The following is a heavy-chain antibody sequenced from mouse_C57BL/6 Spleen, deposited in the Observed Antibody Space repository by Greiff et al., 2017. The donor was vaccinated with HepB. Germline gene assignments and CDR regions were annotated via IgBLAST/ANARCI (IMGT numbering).Heavy chain of an antibody. J-gene: IGHJ2*01. CDR1: GFTFSSYA. CDR3: ARDYYGSSYDFDY. V-gene: IGHV5-4*01. D-gene: IGHD1-1*01. CDR2: ISDGGSYT. Sequence: DVKLQESGGGLVKPGGSLKLSCAASGFTFSSYAMSWVRQTPEKRLEWVATISDGGSYTYYPDNVKGRFTISRDNAKNNLYLQMSHLKSEDTAMYYCARDYYGSSYDFDYWGQGTTLTVSS.